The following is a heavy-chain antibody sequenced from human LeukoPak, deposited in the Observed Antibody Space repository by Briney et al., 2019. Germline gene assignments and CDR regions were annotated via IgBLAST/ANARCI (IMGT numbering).Heavy chain of an antibody. J-gene: IGHJ6*03. CDR2: IYTSGST. CDR1: GGSVSSYY. Sequence: SGTLSLTCAVSGGSVSSYYWSWIRQPAGKGLEWIGRIYTSGSTNYNPSLKSRVTMSVDTSKNQFSLKLSSVTAADTAVYYCARGSSMVRGVTPSYYYYYYMDVWGKGTTVTISS. D-gene: IGHD3-10*01. CDR3: ARGSSMVRGVTPSYYYYYYMDV. V-gene: IGHV4-4*07.